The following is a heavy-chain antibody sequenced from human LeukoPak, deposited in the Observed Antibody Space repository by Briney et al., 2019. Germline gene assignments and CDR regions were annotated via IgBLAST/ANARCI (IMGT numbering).Heavy chain of an antibody. V-gene: IGHV4-39*02. D-gene: IGHD3-3*01. CDR1: GGSISSSSYY. Sequence: SETLSLTCTVSGGSISSSSYYWGWIRQPRGKGLEWIGSIYYSGNTYYNPSLKSRVSISVDTSKNQFSLKLSSVTAADTAVYYCARVPHDFWSGYDANNWFDPWGQGTLVTVSS. CDR3: ARVPHDFWSGYDANNWFDP. CDR2: IYYSGNT. J-gene: IGHJ5*02.